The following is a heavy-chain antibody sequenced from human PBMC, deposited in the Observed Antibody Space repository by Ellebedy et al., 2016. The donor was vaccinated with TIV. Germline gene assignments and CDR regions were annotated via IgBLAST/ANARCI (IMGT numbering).Heavy chain of an antibody. Sequence: ASVKVSCXVSGYTLTELSMHWVRQAPGKGLEWMGGFDPEDGETIYAQKFLGRVTMTEDTSTDTAYMELSSLRSEDTAVYYCARGLVETIFGVVIPEGYFDYWGQGTLVTVSS. D-gene: IGHD3-3*01. CDR1: GYTLTELS. V-gene: IGHV1-24*01. J-gene: IGHJ4*02. CDR2: FDPEDGET. CDR3: ARGLVETIFGVVIPEGYFDY.